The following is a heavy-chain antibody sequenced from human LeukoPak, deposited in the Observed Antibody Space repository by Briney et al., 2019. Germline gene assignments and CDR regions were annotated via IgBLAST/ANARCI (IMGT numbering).Heavy chain of an antibody. J-gene: IGHJ4*02. V-gene: IGHV3-30*18. Sequence: GGSLRLSCAASGFTLSSYGMHWVRQAPGKGLEWVAVISYDGSNKYYADSVKGRFTISRDNSKNTLYLQMNSLRAEDTAVYYCAKGLWLAAAGTPLDYWGQGTLVTVSS. CDR3: AKGLWLAAAGTPLDY. D-gene: IGHD6-13*01. CDR1: GFTLSSYG. CDR2: ISYDGSNK.